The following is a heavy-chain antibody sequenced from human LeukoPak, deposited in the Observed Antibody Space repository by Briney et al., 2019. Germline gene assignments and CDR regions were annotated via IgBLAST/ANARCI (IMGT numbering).Heavy chain of an antibody. Sequence: ASVKVSCKASGYTFTDYSLHWVRQAPGHGLEWMGWINPNNGDTNSAQKFQGRVTMTSDTSLSTAYLELAGLKSDDSALYYCLIFNSGRVWGQGTLLTVSS. CDR1: GYTFTDYS. CDR2: INPNNGDT. V-gene: IGHV1-2*02. CDR3: LIFNSGRV. J-gene: IGHJ4*02. D-gene: IGHD1-1*01.